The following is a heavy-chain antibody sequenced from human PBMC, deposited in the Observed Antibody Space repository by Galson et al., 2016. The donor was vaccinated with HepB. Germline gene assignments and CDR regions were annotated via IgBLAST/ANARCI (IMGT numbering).Heavy chain of an antibody. CDR1: GFTFDDYA. J-gene: IGHJ4*02. V-gene: IGHV3-9*01. D-gene: IGHD6-13*01. CDR3: AKGRGSGITAAVGNF. Sequence: SLRLSCAASGFTFDDYAMHWVRQAPGKGLEWVSAIGWNSGYKAYVDSVKGRFTISRENAKNSLYLQMTSLRAEDTALYYCAKGRGSGITAAVGNFWGQGNLVTVSS. CDR2: IGWNSGYK.